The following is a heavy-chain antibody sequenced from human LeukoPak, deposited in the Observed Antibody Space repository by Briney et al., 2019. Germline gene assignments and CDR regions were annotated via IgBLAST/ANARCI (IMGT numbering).Heavy chain of an antibody. J-gene: IGHJ4*02. D-gene: IGHD6-19*01. Sequence: GGSLRLSCAASGFPFDDYAMYWVRQAPGKGLEWVSGISWNSGSIGYADSVKGRFTISRDNAKNSLYLQMNSLRAEDTALYYCAKDRGSSGWWYFDYWGQGTLVTVSS. CDR3: AKDRGSSGWWYFDY. V-gene: IGHV3-9*01. CDR1: GFPFDDYA. CDR2: ISWNSGSI.